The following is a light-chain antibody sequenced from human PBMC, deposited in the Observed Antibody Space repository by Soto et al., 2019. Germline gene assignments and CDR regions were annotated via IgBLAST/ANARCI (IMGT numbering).Light chain of an antibody. CDR3: CSYAGSYRFV. J-gene: IGLJ1*01. CDR2: DVS. Sequence: QSALTQPRSVSGSPGQSVTISCTGTSSDVGGYNYVSWYQQHPGKATKLMIYDVSKRPSGVPDRFSGSKSGNTASLTISGLQAEDEAEYYCCSYAGSYRFVFGTGTKVTVL. CDR1: SSDVGGYNY. V-gene: IGLV2-11*02.